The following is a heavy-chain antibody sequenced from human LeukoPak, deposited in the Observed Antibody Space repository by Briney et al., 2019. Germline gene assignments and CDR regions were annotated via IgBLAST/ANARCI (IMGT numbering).Heavy chain of an antibody. CDR3: ARGLRGLWFGELFVWFDP. Sequence: SEILSLTCAVFGGFFSGYYGSWVRQPPGKGMEWIGEINHSGSTNYNPSLKSRVTISVDTSKNQFSLKLSSVTAADTAVYYCARGLRGLWFGELFVWFDPWGQGTLVTVSS. V-gene: IGHV4-34*01. D-gene: IGHD3-10*01. CDR2: INHSGST. J-gene: IGHJ5*02. CDR1: GGFFSGYY.